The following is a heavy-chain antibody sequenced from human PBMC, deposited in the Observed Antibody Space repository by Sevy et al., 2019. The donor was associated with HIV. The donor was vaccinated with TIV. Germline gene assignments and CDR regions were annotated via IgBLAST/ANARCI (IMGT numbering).Heavy chain of an antibody. Sequence: GGSLRLSCAASGFTFSSYAMHWVRQAPGKGLEWVAVISYDGSNKYYADSVKGRFTISRDNSKNTLYLQMNSLRAEDTAVYYCVRDGCSSTSCPLDYYYYGMDVWGQGTTVTVSS. CDR3: VRDGCSSTSCPLDYYYYGMDV. D-gene: IGHD2-2*01. V-gene: IGHV3-30-3*01. CDR2: ISYDGSNK. CDR1: GFTFSSYA. J-gene: IGHJ6*02.